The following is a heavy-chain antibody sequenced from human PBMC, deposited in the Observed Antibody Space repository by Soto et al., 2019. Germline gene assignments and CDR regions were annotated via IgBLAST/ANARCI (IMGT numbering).Heavy chain of an antibody. Sequence: SETLCLTCAVSGGSISSGGYSWTWIRQPPGKGLEWIGYIYHSGSTYYNPSLKSRVTISVDRSKNQFSLKLNSVTAADTAVYYCARVPDVWGQGTTVTVSS. V-gene: IGHV4-30-2*01. J-gene: IGHJ6*02. CDR2: IYHSGST. CDR1: GGSISSGGYS. CDR3: ARVPDV.